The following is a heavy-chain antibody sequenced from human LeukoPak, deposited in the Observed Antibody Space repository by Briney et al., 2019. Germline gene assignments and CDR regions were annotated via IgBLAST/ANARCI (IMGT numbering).Heavy chain of an antibody. J-gene: IGHJ6*03. D-gene: IGHD4-17*01. V-gene: IGHV3-21*01. CDR2: ISTSSIYI. CDR3: ARRRRVTVTTYYMDV. Sequence: GGSLRLSCAASGFTFSSYSMNWVRQAPGKGLEWVSSISTSSIYIYYADSVKGRFTISRGNAKNSLYLQMNSLRAEDTAVYYCARRRRVTVTTYYMDVWGKGTTVTISS. CDR1: GFTFSSYS.